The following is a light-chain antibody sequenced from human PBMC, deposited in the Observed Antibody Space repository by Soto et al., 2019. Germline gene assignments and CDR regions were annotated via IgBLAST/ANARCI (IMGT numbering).Light chain of an antibody. Sequence: EIVLTQSPVTLSLSPGERATLSCRASQSVGVALVWYQQRPGQAPRLLIYDASNRATGTPARFRGSGSGTDFTLTISSLEPEDFAAYYCQQNDVWHLTDGPGPKVDIK. CDR3: QQNDVWHLT. V-gene: IGKV3D-11*02. CDR2: DAS. J-gene: IGKJ3*01. CDR1: QSVGVA.